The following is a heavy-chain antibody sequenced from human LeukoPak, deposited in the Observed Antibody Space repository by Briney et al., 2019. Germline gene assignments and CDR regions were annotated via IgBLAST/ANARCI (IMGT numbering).Heavy chain of an antibody. J-gene: IGHJ3*02. D-gene: IGHD2-2*01. Sequence: GGSLRLSCAASGFTFDDYVMYWVRQVPGKGLEGVSLITGDGGTRYYADSVKGRFTISRDNSKNSLYLQMNSLRAEDTALYYCARLLRSSATGWGCAFDIWGQGTTVTVSS. CDR3: ARLLRSSATGWGCAFDI. V-gene: IGHV3-43*02. CDR1: GFTFDDYV. CDR2: ITGDGGTR.